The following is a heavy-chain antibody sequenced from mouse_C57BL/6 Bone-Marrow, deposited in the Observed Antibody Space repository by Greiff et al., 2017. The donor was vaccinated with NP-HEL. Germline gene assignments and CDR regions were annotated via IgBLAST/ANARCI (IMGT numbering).Heavy chain of an antibody. J-gene: IGHJ2*01. CDR2: IHPSDSDT. V-gene: IGHV1-74*01. CDR1: GYTFTSYW. D-gene: IGHD1-1*01. CDR3: AITPIYYYGSSYYFDY. Sequence: QVHVKQSGAELVKPGASVKVSCKASGYTFTSYWMHWVKQRPGQGLEWIGRIHPSDSDTNYNQKFKGKATLTVDKSSSTAYMQLSSLTSEDSAVYYCAITPIYYYGSSYYFDYWGQGTTLTVSS.